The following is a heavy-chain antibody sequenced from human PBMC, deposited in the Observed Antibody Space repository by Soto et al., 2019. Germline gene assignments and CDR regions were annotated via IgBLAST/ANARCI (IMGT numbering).Heavy chain of an antibody. CDR2: IIPIFGTA. CDR3: ARGRVSYNDIVVVPARPYGMDV. Sequence: QVQLVQSGAEVKKPGSSVKVSCKASGGTFSSYAISWVRQAPGQGLEWMGGIIPIFGTANYAQKFQGRVTITADESTSTAYMELSSLRSEDTAVYYCARGRVSYNDIVVVPARPYGMDVWGHGTTVTVSS. V-gene: IGHV1-69*01. CDR1: GGTFSSYA. J-gene: IGHJ6*02. D-gene: IGHD2-2*01.